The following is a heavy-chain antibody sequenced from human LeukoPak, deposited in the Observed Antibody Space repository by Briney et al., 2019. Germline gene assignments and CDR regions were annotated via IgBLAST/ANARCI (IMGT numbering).Heavy chain of an antibody. V-gene: IGHV3-23*01. J-gene: IGHJ4*02. CDR3: AKEGPQGGYFGY. CDR1: GIIITSYW. CDR2: ISGSGGST. D-gene: IGHD3-16*01. Sequence: GGSLRLSCAASGIIITSYWMSWVRQAPGKGLEWVSAISGSGGSTYYADSVKGRFTISRDNSKNTLYLQMNSLRAEDTAVYYCAKEGPQGGYFGYWGQGTLVTVSS.